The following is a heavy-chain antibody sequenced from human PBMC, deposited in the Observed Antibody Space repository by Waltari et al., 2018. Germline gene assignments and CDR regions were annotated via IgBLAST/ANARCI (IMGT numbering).Heavy chain of an antibody. Sequence: QVQLVQSGAEVKKPGASVKVSCKVSGYTLTELSMHWVRQAPGKGLEWMGGFDPEDGENSYGKKFQGRVTMTEDTATDTAYMELSSLRSEDTAVYYCATDFVATVTTSQGDAFDIWGQGTMVTVSS. CDR3: ATDFVATVTTSQGDAFDI. CDR1: GYTLTELS. V-gene: IGHV1-24*01. CDR2: FDPEDGEN. D-gene: IGHD4-17*01. J-gene: IGHJ3*02.